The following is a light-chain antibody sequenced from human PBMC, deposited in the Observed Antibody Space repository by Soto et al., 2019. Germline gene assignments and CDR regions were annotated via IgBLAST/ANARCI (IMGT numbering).Light chain of an antibody. Sequence: QTVVTQEPSLTVSPGGTVTLTCASSTGAVTSGYYPNWFQQKPGQAPRAPIYSTSNKHSWTPARFSGSLLGGKAALTLSGVQPEDEAEYYCLLYYGGASFGGGTKLTVL. J-gene: IGLJ2*01. CDR3: LLYYGGAS. CDR1: TGAVTSGYY. CDR2: STS. V-gene: IGLV7-43*01.